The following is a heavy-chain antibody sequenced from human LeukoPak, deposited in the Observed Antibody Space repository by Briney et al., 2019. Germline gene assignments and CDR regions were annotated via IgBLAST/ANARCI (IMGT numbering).Heavy chain of an antibody. D-gene: IGHD6-13*01. J-gene: IGHJ4*02. Sequence: GTSVKVSCKASGLTFITSAMQWVRQTRGQGLEWIGWTVLGSGDTNYAQSLKERLTITRDMSTSTAYMELSSLRSEDTAMYYCAAGFSNHGYIYWGQGTLVTVSS. CDR1: GLTFITSA. V-gene: IGHV1-58*02. CDR2: TVLGSGDT. CDR3: AAGFSNHGYIY.